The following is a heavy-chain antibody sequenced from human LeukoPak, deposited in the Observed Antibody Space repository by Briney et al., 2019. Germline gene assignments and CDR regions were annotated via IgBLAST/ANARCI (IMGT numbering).Heavy chain of an antibody. V-gene: IGHV3-7*04. J-gene: IGHJ5*02. Sequence: GGSLRLSCAASGFTFSSYWMSWVRQAPGKGLEWVANIKQDGSEKYYVDSVKGRFTISRDNAKNSLYLQVNSLRAEDTAVYYCARDWPPNWFDPWGQGTLVTVSS. CDR2: IKQDGSEK. CDR1: GFTFSSYW. CDR3: ARDWPPNWFDP.